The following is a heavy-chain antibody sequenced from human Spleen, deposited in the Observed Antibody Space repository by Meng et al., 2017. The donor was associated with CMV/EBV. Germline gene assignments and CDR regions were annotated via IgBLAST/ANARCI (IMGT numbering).Heavy chain of an antibody. CDR1: GYTFTGYY. CDR3: ANYYYDILTGYLD. J-gene: IGHJ4*02. Sequence: QVQRGLCGAEVKKPGASVKVSCKASGYTFTGYYMHWVRQAPGQGLEWMGWINPNSGGTNYAQKFQGRVTMTRDTSISTAYMELSRLRSDDTAVYYCANYYYDILTGYLDWGQGTLVTVSS. CDR2: INPNSGGT. V-gene: IGHV1-2*02. D-gene: IGHD3-9*01.